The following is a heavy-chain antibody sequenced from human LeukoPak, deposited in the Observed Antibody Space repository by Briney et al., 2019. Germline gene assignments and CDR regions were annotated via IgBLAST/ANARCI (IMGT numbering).Heavy chain of an antibody. CDR2: IHPDGSIT. V-gene: IGHV3-74*03. CDR1: GFPFTSYS. J-gene: IGHJ5*02. D-gene: IGHD2-2*01. CDR3: APQQKFSSFNWFAP. Sequence: GSLRLSCAASGFPFTSYSMNWVRQAPGTGLVWVSRIHPDGSITTYADSVKGRFTISRDNAKNTRYLQMNSLRTEDKAVYYLAPQQKFSSFNWFAPWGQGTLVTVSS.